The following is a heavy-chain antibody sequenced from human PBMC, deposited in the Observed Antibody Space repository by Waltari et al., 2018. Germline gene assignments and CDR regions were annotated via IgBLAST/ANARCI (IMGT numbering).Heavy chain of an antibody. J-gene: IGHJ4*02. CDR2: IYRCGST. CDR1: GFTVSSNY. CDR3: ARDGGEGTLDY. D-gene: IGHD3-16*01. V-gene: IGHV3-53*01. Sequence: EVQLVESGGGLIQPGGSLRLSCAVSGFTVSSNYMSWVRQAPGKGLEWVSVIYRCGSTYYADSVRGRFTISRDNSKNTLYLQMNSLRAEDTALYHCARDGGEGTLDYWGQGTLVTVSS.